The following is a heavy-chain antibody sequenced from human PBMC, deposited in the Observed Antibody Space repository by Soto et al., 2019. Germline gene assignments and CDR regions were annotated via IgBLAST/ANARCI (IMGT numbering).Heavy chain of an antibody. CDR2: IYYSGST. V-gene: IGHV4-59*08. CDR3: ARRYSSSFDY. J-gene: IGHJ4*02. D-gene: IGHD6-13*01. Sequence: SETLSLTCTVSGGSISSYYWSWIRQPPGKGLEWIGYIYYSGSTNYNPSLKSRVTISVDTSKNQFSLKLSSVTAADTAVYYCARRYSSSFDYWGRGTLVTSPQ. CDR1: GGSISSYY.